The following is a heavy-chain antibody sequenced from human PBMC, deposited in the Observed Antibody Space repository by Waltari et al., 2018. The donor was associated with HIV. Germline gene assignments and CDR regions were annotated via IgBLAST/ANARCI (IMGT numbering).Heavy chain of an antibody. CDR2: INIDGRTI. CDR3: SRDTFGEYDF. D-gene: IGHD3-3*01. CDR1: GFSVTNYW. J-gene: IGHJ4*02. Sequence: EVQLVQSGGGLIKPGGSLRLSCAASGFSVTNYWMHWVRQSPGKELVWVSRINIDGRTIDYADSVKGRFTISRDSAKNTLSLQMNSLREEDTAVYYCSRDTFGEYDFWGQGALGTVSS. V-gene: IGHV3-74*01.